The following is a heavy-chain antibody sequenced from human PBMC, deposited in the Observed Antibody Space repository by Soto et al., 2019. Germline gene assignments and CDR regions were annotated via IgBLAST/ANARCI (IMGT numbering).Heavy chain of an antibody. D-gene: IGHD2-15*01. CDR2: IIPILGIA. Sequence: ASVKVSCKASGGTFSSYTIRWVRQAPGPGLEWMGRIIPILGIANYAQKFRGRVTITADKSTGTAYMELSSLRSEDTVVYYCAGEVDCSGGSCYYRAGGGFDPWGQGTLVTVSS. V-gene: IGHV1-69*04. CDR1: GGTFSSYT. J-gene: IGHJ5*02. CDR3: AGEVDCSGGSCYYRAGGGFDP.